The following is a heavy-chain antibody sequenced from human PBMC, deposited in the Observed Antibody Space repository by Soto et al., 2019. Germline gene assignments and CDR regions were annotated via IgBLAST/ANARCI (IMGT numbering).Heavy chain of an antibody. J-gene: IGHJ4*02. CDR1: GFTFSTYW. CDR2: IKPDGSET. CDR3: ARYRGYCSGGCCYCVLDY. V-gene: IGHV3-7*01. Sequence: EVQLVDSGGGLVQPGGSLRLSCAASGFTFSTYWLNWVRQAPGKGLEWVAAIKPDGSETYLVDSVKGRFTISRDNANSSLYLQVNGLRDEDTAVYYCARYRGYCSGGCCYCVLDYWGQGTLVTVSS. D-gene: IGHD2-15*01.